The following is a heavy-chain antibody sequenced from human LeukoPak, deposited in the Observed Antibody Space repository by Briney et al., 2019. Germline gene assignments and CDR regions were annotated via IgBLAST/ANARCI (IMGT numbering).Heavy chain of an antibody. Sequence: GGSLRLSCAASGFTFSSYSMNWVRQAPGKGLEWVSSISSSSSYIYYADSVKGRFTISRDNSKNTLYLQMNSLRAEDTAVYYCARDHPMVRGVRPLDYWGQGTLVTVSS. CDR2: ISSSSSYI. J-gene: IGHJ4*02. V-gene: IGHV3-21*01. CDR3: ARDHPMVRGVRPLDY. CDR1: GFTFSSYS. D-gene: IGHD3-10*01.